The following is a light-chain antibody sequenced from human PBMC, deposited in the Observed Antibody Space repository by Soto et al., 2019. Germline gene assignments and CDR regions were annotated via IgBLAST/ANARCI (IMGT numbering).Light chain of an antibody. J-gene: IGKJ5*01. CDR1: QTISSDY. Sequence: EIVLTQSPGTLSLSPGIRATLSCRASQTISSDYLAWYQQRPGQPPRLLIYGASSRATGIPDRFSGGGSGTDFTLTNRRLEPEDFAVYYCHQYGSSPITFGQGTRLEIK. V-gene: IGKV3-20*01. CDR2: GAS. CDR3: HQYGSSPIT.